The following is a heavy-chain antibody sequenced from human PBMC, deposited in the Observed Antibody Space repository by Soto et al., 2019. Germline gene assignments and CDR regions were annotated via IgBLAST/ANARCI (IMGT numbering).Heavy chain of an antibody. D-gene: IGHD3-9*01. V-gene: IGHV1-46*01. CDR1: GYTFTSYY. CDR2: INPSGGST. Sequence: ASVKVSCKASGYTFTSYYMHWVRQAPGQGLEWMGIINPSGGSTSYAQKFQGRVTMTRDTSTSTVYMELSSLRSEDTAVYYCAREPPLRYFDWPLYGMDVWGQGTTVTVSS. CDR3: AREPPLRYFDWPLYGMDV. J-gene: IGHJ6*02.